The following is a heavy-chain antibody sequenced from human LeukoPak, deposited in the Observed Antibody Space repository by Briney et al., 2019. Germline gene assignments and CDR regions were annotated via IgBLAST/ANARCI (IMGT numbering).Heavy chain of an antibody. CDR1: GYTFTNYG. Sequence: ASVTVSFKASGYTFTNYGISWVRQAPGQGLEGMGWISAYNGNTNYAQKLQGRVTMTTDTSTSTAYMELRSLRSDDTAVYYCASGDYYDSSGYYCNWGQGTLVTVSS. CDR2: ISAYNGNT. D-gene: IGHD3-22*01. V-gene: IGHV1-18*01. J-gene: IGHJ4*02. CDR3: ASGDYYDSSGYYCN.